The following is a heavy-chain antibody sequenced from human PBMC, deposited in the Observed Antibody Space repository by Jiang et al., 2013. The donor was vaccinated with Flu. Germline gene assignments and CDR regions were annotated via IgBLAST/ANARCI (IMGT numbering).Heavy chain of an antibody. J-gene: IGHJ4*02. CDR1: GDSVSSNSAV. Sequence: QTLSLTCGISGDSVSSNSAVWNWIRQSPSRGLEWLGRTYYRSKWSNDYAVSVKSRITINSDTSKNQFSLQLNSVTPEDTAVYYCARATFSGTVISYYFDYWGQGTLVTVSS. D-gene: IGHD1-1*01. V-gene: IGHV6-1*01. CDR3: ARATFSGTVISYYFDY. CDR2: TYYRSKWSN.